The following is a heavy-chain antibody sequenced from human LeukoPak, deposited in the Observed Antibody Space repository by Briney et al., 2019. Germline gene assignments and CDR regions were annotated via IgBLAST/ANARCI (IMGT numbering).Heavy chain of an antibody. Sequence: GESLKISCKISGYRLTNNWIGWVRQVPGKGLEWMGLIYPGDSDIRYSPSFQGQVTFSVDASISTAYLQLSGLRASDTAMYYCARHPPAYYYDSSGYDYWGQGTLVTVSS. CDR2: IYPGDSDI. CDR3: ARHPPAYYYDSSGYDY. V-gene: IGHV5-51*01. J-gene: IGHJ4*02. D-gene: IGHD3-22*01. CDR1: GYRLTNNW.